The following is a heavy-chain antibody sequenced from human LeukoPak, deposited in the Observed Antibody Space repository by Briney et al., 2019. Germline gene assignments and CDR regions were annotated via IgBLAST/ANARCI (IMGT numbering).Heavy chain of an antibody. CDR3: ARMPLPAGTIEDY. D-gene: IGHD6-13*01. V-gene: IGHV1-69*05. CDR1: GGTFSSYA. Sequence: SVKVSCKASGGTFSSYAISWVRQAPGQGLEWMGRIIPIFGTANYAQKFQGRVTITTDKSTSTAYMELSSLRSEDTAVYYCARMPLPAGTIEDYWGQGTLVTVSS. CDR2: IIPIFGTA. J-gene: IGHJ4*02.